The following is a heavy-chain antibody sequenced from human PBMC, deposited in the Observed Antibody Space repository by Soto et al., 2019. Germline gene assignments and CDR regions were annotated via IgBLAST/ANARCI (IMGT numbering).Heavy chain of an antibody. CDR1: GGSISSGGYS. D-gene: IGHD3-22*01. V-gene: IGHV4-30-2*01. Sequence: PSETLSLTCAVSGGSISSGGYSWSWIRQPPGKGLEWIGYIYHSGSTYYNPSLKSRVTISVDRSKNQFSLKLSSVTAADTAVYYCARGGSSMYYYDSSGYYLLFYWGQGTLVTVSS. J-gene: IGHJ4*02. CDR3: ARGGSSMYYYDSSGYYLLFY. CDR2: IYHSGST.